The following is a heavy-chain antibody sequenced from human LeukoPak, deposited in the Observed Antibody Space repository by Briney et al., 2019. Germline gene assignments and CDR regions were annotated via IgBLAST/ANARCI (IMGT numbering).Heavy chain of an antibody. D-gene: IGHD1-1*01. V-gene: IGHV3-30*02. CDR2: IRYDGSNK. Sequence: GGSLRLSCAASGFTVSNNYMSWVRQAPGKGLEWVAFIRYDGSNKYYADSVKGRFTISRDNSKNTLYLQMNSLRAEDTAVYYCAKPVPNWNDEATFDYWGQGTLVTVSS. CDR1: GFTVSNNY. CDR3: AKPVPNWNDEATFDY. J-gene: IGHJ4*02.